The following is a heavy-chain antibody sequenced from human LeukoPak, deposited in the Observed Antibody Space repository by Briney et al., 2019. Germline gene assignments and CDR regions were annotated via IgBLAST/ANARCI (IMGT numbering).Heavy chain of an antibody. CDR1: GGSISSYS. Sequence: PSETLSLTCTVSGGSISSYSWSWIRQSAGKGLEWIGRIYASGSTNYNPSLKSRVTISVDKSKNHLSLKLSSVTAADTAVYYCARDDNNNWETSAFDIWGQGTMVTVSS. D-gene: IGHD4-11*01. CDR3: ARDDNNNWETSAFDI. V-gene: IGHV4-4*07. J-gene: IGHJ3*02. CDR2: IYASGST.